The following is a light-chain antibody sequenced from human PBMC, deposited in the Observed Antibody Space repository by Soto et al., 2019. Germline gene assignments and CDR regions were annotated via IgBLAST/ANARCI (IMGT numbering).Light chain of an antibody. V-gene: IGKV1-5*01. CDR2: DAF. CDR1: QSVDNW. J-gene: IGKJ1*01. CDR3: QQYDSPPPT. Sequence: DIQMTQSPPTLSASVGDRVTITCRASQSVDNWLAWYQQKPGKAPELLIYDAFSLKSGVSSRFSGSRSGTEFALTTSSLQPDDSATYYCQQYDSPPPTFGQGTKVDIK.